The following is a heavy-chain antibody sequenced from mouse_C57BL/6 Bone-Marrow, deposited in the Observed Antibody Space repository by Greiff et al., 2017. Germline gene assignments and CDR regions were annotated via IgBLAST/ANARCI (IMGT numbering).Heavy chain of an antibody. CDR1: GYTFTSYW. CDR3: ARAGDGYYGGYFDV. CDR2: IYPGSGST. Sequence: VQLQQPGAELVKPGASVKMSCKASGYTFTSYWITWVKQRPGQGLEWIGDIYPGSGSTNYNEKFKSKATLTVDTSSSTAYMQLSSLTSEDSAVYYCARAGDGYYGGYFDVWGTGTTVTVSS. V-gene: IGHV1-55*01. D-gene: IGHD2-3*01. J-gene: IGHJ1*03.